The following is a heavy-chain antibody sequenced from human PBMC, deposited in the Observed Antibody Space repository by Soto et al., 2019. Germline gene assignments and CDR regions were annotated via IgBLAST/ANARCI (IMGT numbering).Heavy chain of an antibody. J-gene: IGHJ4*02. V-gene: IGHV1-69*02. D-gene: IGHD5-12*01. Sequence: QVQLVQSGAEVKKPGSSVKVSCKASGGTFSSYTISWVRQAPGQGLEWMGRIIPILGIANYAQKFQGRVTITADKSTSTAYMELSSLRSEDTAVYYGARVVEMATESQDYWGQGTLVTVSS. CDR1: GGTFSSYT. CDR3: ARVVEMATESQDY. CDR2: IIPILGIA.